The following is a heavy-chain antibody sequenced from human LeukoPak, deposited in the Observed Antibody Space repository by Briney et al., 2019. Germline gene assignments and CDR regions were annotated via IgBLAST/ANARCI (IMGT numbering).Heavy chain of an antibody. CDR1: GYTFPSYF. Sequence: ASVKVSCKAPGYTFPSYFMHWVRQAPGQGLEWMGIINPTGGSTTYAQKFQGRVTMSRDTSTSTVYMELSSLRSDDTAVYYCARTAARRFDYWGQGTLVTVSS. CDR2: INPTGGST. CDR3: ARTAARRFDY. D-gene: IGHD6-6*01. V-gene: IGHV1-46*01. J-gene: IGHJ4*02.